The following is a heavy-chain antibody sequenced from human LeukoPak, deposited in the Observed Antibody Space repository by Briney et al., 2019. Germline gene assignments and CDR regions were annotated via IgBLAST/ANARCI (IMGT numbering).Heavy chain of an antibody. Sequence: PGGSLRLSCAASGFTFSSYSMNWVRQAPGNGLEWISYINTGGSTIYYADSVKGRFTVSRDNAKNSLYLQMNSLRAEDTAVYYCARDLQFYYDSSGYYYPSHYFDYWGQGTLVTVSS. V-gene: IGHV3-48*04. J-gene: IGHJ4*02. CDR2: INTGGSTI. D-gene: IGHD3-22*01. CDR3: ARDLQFYYDSSGYYYPSHYFDY. CDR1: GFTFSSYS.